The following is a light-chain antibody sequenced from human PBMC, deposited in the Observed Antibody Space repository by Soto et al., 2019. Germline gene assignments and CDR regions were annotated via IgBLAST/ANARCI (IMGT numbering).Light chain of an antibody. V-gene: IGLV1-44*01. J-gene: IGLJ2*01. CDR2: SNN. Sequence: QSVLTQPPSASGTPGQRVTISCSGSSSNIGSNTVNWYQQLPGTAPKLLIYSNNQRPSGVPDRFSGSKSGTSASLAISGLQSADEADYYCAAWDDSLTGPVVFGGGTKLPVL. CDR3: AAWDDSLTGPVV. CDR1: SSNIGSNT.